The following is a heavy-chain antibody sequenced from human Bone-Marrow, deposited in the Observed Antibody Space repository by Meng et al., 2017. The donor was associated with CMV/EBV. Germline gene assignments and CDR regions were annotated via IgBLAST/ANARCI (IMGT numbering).Heavy chain of an antibody. CDR1: GVTFSSYD. CDR2: IRYDGSNK. V-gene: IGHV3-30*02. J-gene: IGHJ3*02. D-gene: IGHD3-3*01. CDR3: AKILFGYDFWSGYQNSNDAFDI. Sequence: GETLKISCAASGVTFSSYDMSWVRQAPGKGLEWVAFIRYDGSNKYYADSVKGRFTISRDNSKNTLYLQMNSLRAEDTAVYYCAKILFGYDFWSGYQNSNDAFDIWGQGTMVTVS.